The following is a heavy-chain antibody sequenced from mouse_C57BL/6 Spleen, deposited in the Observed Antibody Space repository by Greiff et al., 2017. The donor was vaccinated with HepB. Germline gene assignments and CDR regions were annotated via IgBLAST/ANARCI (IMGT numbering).Heavy chain of an antibody. Sequence: EVKLMESGGGLVQPGGSLSLSCAASGFTFTDYYMSWVRQPPGKALEWLGFIRNKANGYTTEYSASVKGRFTISRDNSQSILYLQMNALRAEDSATYYCVSLLTTGGYYFDYWGQGTTLTVSS. CDR3: VSLLTTGGYYFDY. CDR2: IRNKANGYTT. CDR1: GFTFTDYY. J-gene: IGHJ2*01. V-gene: IGHV7-3*01. D-gene: IGHD2-12*01.